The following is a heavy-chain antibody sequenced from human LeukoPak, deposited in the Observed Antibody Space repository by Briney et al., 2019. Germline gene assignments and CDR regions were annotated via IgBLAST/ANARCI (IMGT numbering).Heavy chain of an antibody. Sequence: GESLKISCKGSGCSFTSYWIGWVRQMPGKGLEWMGIIYPGDSDTRYSPSFQGQVTISADKSISTAYLQWSSLKASDTAMYYCARLIFEYSSSSAVRYFDYWGQGTLVTVSS. CDR1: GCSFTSYW. J-gene: IGHJ4*02. CDR3: ARLIFEYSSSSAVRYFDY. D-gene: IGHD6-6*01. CDR2: IYPGDSDT. V-gene: IGHV5-51*01.